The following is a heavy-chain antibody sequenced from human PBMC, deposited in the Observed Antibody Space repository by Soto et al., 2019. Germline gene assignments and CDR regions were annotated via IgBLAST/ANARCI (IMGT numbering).Heavy chain of an antibody. CDR2: INPSSGNT. D-gene: IGHD2-21*01. CDR1: GYSFTRHD. J-gene: IGHJ6*02. CDR3: AREGILSSRVIVFYGTDV. V-gene: IGHV1-8*01. Sequence: QVQLVQSGAEVKKPGASVKVSCKASGYSFTRHDINWVRQAPGQGLEWMGWINPSSGNTGYAQRFLGRLTMTTDPSTSTAYMELSGLKSEDTAIYYCAREGILSSRVIVFYGTDVWGQGTTVTVPS.